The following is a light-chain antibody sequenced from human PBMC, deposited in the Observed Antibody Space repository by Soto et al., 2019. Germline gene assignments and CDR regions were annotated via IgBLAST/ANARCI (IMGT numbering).Light chain of an antibody. Sequence: EIVLTQSPGTLSLSPGERGTLSCRASQRFGSSNLAWYQHKPGQAPRLLIYSTSSRATGIPDRFSGSGSGTDFTLTISRLEPEDFAVYYCQQYGNSPWTFGQGTKVDIK. CDR2: STS. V-gene: IGKV3-20*01. J-gene: IGKJ1*01. CDR1: QRFGSSN. CDR3: QQYGNSPWT.